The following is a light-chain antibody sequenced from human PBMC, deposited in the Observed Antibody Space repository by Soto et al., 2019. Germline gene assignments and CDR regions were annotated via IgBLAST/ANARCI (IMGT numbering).Light chain of an antibody. CDR1: QSVSSTY. Sequence: EIVLTQSPGTLSLSPGERATLSCRASQSVSSTYLTWYQQKPGQAPRLLIYEASRRATGIPDRFSGSGSGTDFSLTISSLEPEDFAVYYCQQRSNWPPITFGQGTRLENK. J-gene: IGKJ5*01. CDR3: QQRSNWPPIT. CDR2: EAS. V-gene: IGKV3D-20*02.